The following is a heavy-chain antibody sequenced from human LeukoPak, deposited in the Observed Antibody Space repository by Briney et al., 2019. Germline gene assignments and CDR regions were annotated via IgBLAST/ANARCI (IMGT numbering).Heavy chain of an antibody. V-gene: IGHV4-4*02. Sequence: SGTLSLTCAVSGGSISSSNWWSWVRQSPGKGLEWIGEIYHSGSTNYNPSLKSRVTVSMDKSKNQFSLKLTSVTAADTAVYYCARTSGGYSSSSDYWGQGTLVTVSS. D-gene: IGHD6-13*01. CDR1: GGSISSSNW. J-gene: IGHJ4*02. CDR2: IYHSGST. CDR3: ARTSGGYSSSSDY.